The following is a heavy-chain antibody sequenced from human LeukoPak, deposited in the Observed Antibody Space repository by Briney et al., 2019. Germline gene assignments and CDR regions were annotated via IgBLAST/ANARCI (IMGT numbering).Heavy chain of an antibody. CDR1: GFTFSSYA. J-gene: IGHJ6*02. V-gene: IGHV3-30*04. Sequence: GRSLRLSCAASGFTFSSYAMHWVRQAPGKGLEWVAVISYDGGNKYYADSVKGRFTISRDNSKNTLYLQMNSLRAEDTAVYYCARSGVPAAMPPYYYGMDVWGQGTTVTVSS. CDR2: ISYDGGNK. D-gene: IGHD2-2*01. CDR3: ARSGVPAAMPPYYYGMDV.